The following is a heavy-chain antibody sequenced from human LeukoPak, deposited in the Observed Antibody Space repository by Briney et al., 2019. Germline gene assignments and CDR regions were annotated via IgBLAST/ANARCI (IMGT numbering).Heavy chain of an antibody. CDR3: AHTNYSSGWYFVY. CDR1: GYSIGSGYY. Sequence: TLSLTCTVSGYSIGSGYYWAWIRPPPGKALEWLALIYWDDDKRYSPSLKSRLTITKDTSKNQVVLTMTNMDPVDTATYYCAHTNYSSGWYFVYGGQGTLVTVSS. CDR2: IYWDDDK. D-gene: IGHD6-19*01. J-gene: IGHJ4*02. V-gene: IGHV2-5*02.